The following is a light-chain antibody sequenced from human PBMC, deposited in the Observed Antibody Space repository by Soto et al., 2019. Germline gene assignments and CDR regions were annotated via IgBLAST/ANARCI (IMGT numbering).Light chain of an antibody. Sequence: DIQMTQSPSTLSASVGDRVTITCRASQSISDSLAWYQQKPGKAPKLLIYEASNLKSGVPSRFSGSGSGTEYTLTISSLQTDDFASYYCQEYNGYWTLGQGTKVEIK. CDR2: EAS. CDR3: QEYNGYWT. J-gene: IGKJ1*01. CDR1: QSISDS. V-gene: IGKV1-5*03.